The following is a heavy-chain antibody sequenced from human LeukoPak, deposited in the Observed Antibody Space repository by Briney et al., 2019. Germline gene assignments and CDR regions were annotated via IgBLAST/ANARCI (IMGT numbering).Heavy chain of an antibody. CDR2: IVVDSGNT. V-gene: IGHV1-58*01. D-gene: IGHD3-10*01. J-gene: IGHJ6*04. Sequence: SVKVSCKASGFTFTTSDVQWVRQARGQRLEWIGWIVVDSGNTNYAQKFQERVTITRDMSTSTAYMELSSLRSEDTAVYYCAAESRFDYGSGSYYGMDAWGKGTTVTVSS. CDR3: AAESRFDYGSGSYYGMDA. CDR1: GFTFTTSD.